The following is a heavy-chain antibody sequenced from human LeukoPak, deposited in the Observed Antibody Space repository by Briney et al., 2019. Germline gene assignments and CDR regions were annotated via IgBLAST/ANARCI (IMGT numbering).Heavy chain of an antibody. CDR1: GFTVSSNY. Sequence: GGSLRLSCAASGFTVSSNYMSWVRQAPGKGLEWVSVIYSGGSTYYADSVKGRFTISRGNSKNTLYLQMNSLRAEDTAVYYCAREVVPAAGFDPWGQGTLVTVSS. J-gene: IGHJ5*02. CDR2: IYSGGST. CDR3: AREVVPAAGFDP. V-gene: IGHV3-53*01. D-gene: IGHD2-2*01.